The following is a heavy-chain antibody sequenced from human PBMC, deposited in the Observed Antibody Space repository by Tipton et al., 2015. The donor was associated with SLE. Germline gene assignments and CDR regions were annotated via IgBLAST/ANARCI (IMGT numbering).Heavy chain of an antibody. Sequence: TLSLTCTVSGGSISSYYWSWIRQPPGKGLEWIGYIYTSGSTNYNPSLKSRVTISVDTSKNQFSLKLSSVTAADTAVYYCARPALRGGWYYFDYWGQGTLVTVSS. CDR1: GGSISSYY. V-gene: IGHV4-4*09. CDR3: ARPALRGGWYYFDY. J-gene: IGHJ4*02. D-gene: IGHD6-19*01. CDR2: IYTSGST.